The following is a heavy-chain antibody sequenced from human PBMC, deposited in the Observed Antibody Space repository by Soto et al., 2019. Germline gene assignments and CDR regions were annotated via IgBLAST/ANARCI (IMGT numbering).Heavy chain of an antibody. CDR3: AIPSITMIKGPAFDI. CDR1: GATFSSYA. D-gene: IGHD3-22*01. V-gene: IGHV1-69*13. CDR2: IIPIFGTA. J-gene: IGHJ3*02. Sequence: SVKVSAKPPGATFSSYAISGVRQAPGQGLEWVGGIIPIFGTANYAQKFQGRVTITADESTSTAYMELSSLRSEDTAVYYCAIPSITMIKGPAFDIWGQGTMVTVSS.